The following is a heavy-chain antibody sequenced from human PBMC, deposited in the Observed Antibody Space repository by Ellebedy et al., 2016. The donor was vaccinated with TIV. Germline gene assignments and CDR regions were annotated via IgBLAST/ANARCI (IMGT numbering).Heavy chain of an antibody. Sequence: PGGSLRLSCAASGFTFSSYAMHWVRQAPGKGLEWVAVISYDGSNKYYADSVKGRFTISRDNSKNTLYLQMNSLRAEDTAVYYCAREPSYYDIHFDYWGQGTLVTVSS. CDR3: AREPSYYDIHFDY. CDR1: GFTFSSYA. V-gene: IGHV3-30*01. D-gene: IGHD3-9*01. J-gene: IGHJ4*02. CDR2: ISYDGSNK.